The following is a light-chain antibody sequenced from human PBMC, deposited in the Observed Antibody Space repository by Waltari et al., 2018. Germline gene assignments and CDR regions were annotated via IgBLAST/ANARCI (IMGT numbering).Light chain of an antibody. CDR3: QQYYDYQRS. J-gene: IGKJ1*01. CDR2: AAS. V-gene: IGKV1-8*01. CDR1: QSVSTY. Sequence: AIRMTQSPSSLSASTGHRVTITCRASQSVSTYLAWYQQKPGKAPKLLIYAASTLQRGGPLRFSGSGSGTDFTLSISCLQSEDFATYYCQQYYDYQRSFGQGTKVEIK.